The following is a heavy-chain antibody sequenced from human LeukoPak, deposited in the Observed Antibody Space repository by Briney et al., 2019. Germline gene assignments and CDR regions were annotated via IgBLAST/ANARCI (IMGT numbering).Heavy chain of an antibody. CDR1: GFTFSSYA. CDR2: ISYDGSNK. CDR3: ARASENYDFWSGPDY. J-gene: IGHJ4*02. Sequence: GGSLRLSCAASGFTFSSYAMHWVRQAPGKGLEWVAVISYDGSNKYYADSVKGRFTISRDNSKNTLYLRMNSLRAEDTAVYYCARASENYDFWSGPDYWGQGTLVTVSS. D-gene: IGHD3-3*01. V-gene: IGHV3-30-3*01.